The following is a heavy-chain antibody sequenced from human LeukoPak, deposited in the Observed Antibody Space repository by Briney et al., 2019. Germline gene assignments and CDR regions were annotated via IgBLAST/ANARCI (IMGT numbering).Heavy chain of an antibody. CDR1: GGSFSGYY. Sequence: SETLSLTCAVYGGSFSGYYWSWIRQPPGKGLEWIGEINHSGSTNYNPSLKSRVTISVDTSKNQFSLKLSSVTAADTAVYYCARGLYWNFDAFDIWGQGTMDTVSS. CDR3: ARGLYWNFDAFDI. V-gene: IGHV4-34*01. D-gene: IGHD1-7*01. J-gene: IGHJ3*02. CDR2: INHSGST.